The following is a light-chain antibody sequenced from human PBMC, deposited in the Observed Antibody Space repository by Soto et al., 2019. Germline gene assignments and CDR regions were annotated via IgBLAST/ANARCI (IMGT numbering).Light chain of an antibody. J-gene: IGLJ3*02. CDR2: KDS. V-gene: IGLV3-1*01. CDR1: KLGNKY. CDR3: QVWDRSTRV. Sequence: SYELTQPPSVSVSPGQTASITCSGDKLGNKYACWYQQKPGQSPVLVIYKDSKRPSGIPERFSGSNSGNTATLTISGTQAMDEADYYCQVWDRSTRVFGGGTQRTVL.